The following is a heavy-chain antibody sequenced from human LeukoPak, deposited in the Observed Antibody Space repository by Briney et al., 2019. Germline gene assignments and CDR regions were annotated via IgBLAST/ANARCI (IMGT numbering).Heavy chain of an antibody. Sequence: SETLSLNCTVSGGSISSYYRSCIRQTPGKGLEWIGYIYYSGSTNYNPSRKSRVTISVDTSKNQFSLKLSSVTAADTAVYYCARDDSSGSLAFDIWGQGTMVTVSS. J-gene: IGHJ3*02. CDR2: IYYSGST. CDR3: ARDDSSGSLAFDI. D-gene: IGHD3-22*01. V-gene: IGHV4-59*01. CDR1: GGSISSYY.